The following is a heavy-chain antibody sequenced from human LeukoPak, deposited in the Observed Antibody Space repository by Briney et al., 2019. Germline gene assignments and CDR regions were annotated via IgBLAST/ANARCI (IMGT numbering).Heavy chain of an antibody. V-gene: IGHV4-59*08. J-gene: IGHJ4*02. CDR3: ARRYSGSYSGHFDY. D-gene: IGHD1-26*01. Sequence: SETLSLTCTVSGGSISTYFWSWIRQPPGKGLEWIGYIFYSGNTNYNPPLKSRVTISVDPSKNQFSLKLSSVTAADTAVYYCARRYSGSYSGHFDYWGQGTLVTVSS. CDR2: IFYSGNT. CDR1: GGSISTYF.